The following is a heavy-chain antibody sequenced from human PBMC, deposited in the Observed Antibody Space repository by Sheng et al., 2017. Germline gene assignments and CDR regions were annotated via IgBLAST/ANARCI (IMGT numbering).Heavy chain of an antibody. Sequence: HLVQSGAEVKKPGSSVKVSCKASGGTISNYVFIWVRQAPGLGLEWMGGLIPIVNSTNYAQNFQDRVTIIADKSTNTVYMELSRLTSADTAVYFCATQRGHYYSTTSYGDWFDPWGQGTLVTVSS. CDR2: LIPIVNST. CDR3: ATQRGHYYSTTSYGDWFDP. V-gene: IGHV1-69*14. CDR1: GGTISNYV. J-gene: IGHJ5*02. D-gene: IGHD2-2*01.